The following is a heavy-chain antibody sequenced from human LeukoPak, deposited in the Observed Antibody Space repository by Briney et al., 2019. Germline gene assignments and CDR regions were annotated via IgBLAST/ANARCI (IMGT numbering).Heavy chain of an antibody. CDR2: IYYSGST. Sequence: SETLCLTCTVSGGSISSYYWSWIRQPPGKGLEWIGYIYYSGSTNYNPSLKSRVTISVDTSKNQFSLKLTSVTAADTAVYYCARAGSSAYLIDYWGQGTLITVSS. J-gene: IGHJ4*02. D-gene: IGHD3-22*01. V-gene: IGHV4-59*01. CDR3: ARAGSSAYLIDY. CDR1: GGSISSYY.